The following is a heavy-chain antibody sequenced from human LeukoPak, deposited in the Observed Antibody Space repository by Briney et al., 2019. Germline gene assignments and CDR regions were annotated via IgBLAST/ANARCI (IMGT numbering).Heavy chain of an antibody. V-gene: IGHV3-30*03. J-gene: IGHJ4*02. Sequence: GRSLRLSCAASGFTFSSYGMHWVRQAPGKGLEWVAVISYDGSDKYFADSVKGRFTISRDNSKNTLYLQMNSLRAEDTAVYYCARDGYYYDSSGNNFDYWGQGTLVTVSS. CDR3: ARDGYYYDSSGNNFDY. CDR2: ISYDGSDK. D-gene: IGHD3-22*01. CDR1: GFTFSSYG.